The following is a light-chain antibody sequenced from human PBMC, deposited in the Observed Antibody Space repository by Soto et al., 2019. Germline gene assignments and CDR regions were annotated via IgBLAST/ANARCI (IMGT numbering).Light chain of an antibody. CDR1: SSKIEAGYD. V-gene: IGLV1-40*01. Sequence: QSVLTQPPSMSGAPGQRVTISCTGSSSKIEAGYDVHWYQHLPGTAPKLLIYGNTNRPSGVPDRFSGSKSGTSASPAITGLQAEDEADYYCQSHDSSLNSWVFGGGTKLTVL. CDR3: QSHDSSLNSWV. J-gene: IGLJ3*02. CDR2: GNT.